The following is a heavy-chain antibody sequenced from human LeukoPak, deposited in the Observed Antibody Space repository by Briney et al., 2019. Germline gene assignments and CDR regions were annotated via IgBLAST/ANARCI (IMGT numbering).Heavy chain of an antibody. J-gene: IGHJ4*02. CDR2: INPNSGGT. CDR3: GATGYSSGWEDY. V-gene: IGHV1-2*02. CDR1: GYTFTGYY. Sequence: ASVKVSCKASGYTFTGYYMHWVRQAPGQGLEWMGWINPNSGGTNYAQKFQGRVTMTRDTSISTAYMELSSLRSEDTAVYYCGATGYSSGWEDYWGQGTLVTVSS. D-gene: IGHD6-19*01.